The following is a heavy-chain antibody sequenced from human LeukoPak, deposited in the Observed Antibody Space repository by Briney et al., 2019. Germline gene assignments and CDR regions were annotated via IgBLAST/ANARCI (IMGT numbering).Heavy chain of an antibody. Sequence: GGSLRLSCAASGFTFSSYAMSWVRQAPGKGLEWVSAISGSGGSTYYADSVKGRFTISRDNSKNTLYLQMNSLRAEDTAVYYCAKEVAVAGDYYYYGMDVWGQGTTVTVSS. CDR1: GFTFSSYA. V-gene: IGHV3-23*01. CDR3: AKEVAVAGDYYYYGMDV. CDR2: ISGSGGST. J-gene: IGHJ6*02. D-gene: IGHD6-19*01.